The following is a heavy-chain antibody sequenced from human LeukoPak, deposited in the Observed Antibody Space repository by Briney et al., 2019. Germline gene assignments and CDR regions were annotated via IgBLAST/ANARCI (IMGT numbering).Heavy chain of an antibody. J-gene: IGHJ4*02. CDR2: INHSGST. Sequence: SETLSLTCAVYGGSFSGCYWSWIRQPPGKGLEWIGEINHSGSTNYNPSLKSRVTISVDTSKNQFSLKLSSVTAADTAVYYCARGDCSSTSCYTFDYWGQGTLVTVSS. CDR1: GGSFSGCY. CDR3: ARGDCSSTSCYTFDY. D-gene: IGHD2-2*02. V-gene: IGHV4-34*01.